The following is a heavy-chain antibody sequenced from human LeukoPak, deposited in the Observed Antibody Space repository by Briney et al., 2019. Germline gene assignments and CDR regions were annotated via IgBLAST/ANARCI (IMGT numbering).Heavy chain of an antibody. D-gene: IGHD3-10*01. Sequence: GGSLRLSCAASGFTFSTFSMTWVRQAPGKGLEWVSSISGSSSDIYYVDSMKGRFTISRDNAKNSLYLQMNSLRAEDTAVYYCARDPTVYGQPGFWGQGTLVTVSS. CDR2: ISGSSSDI. V-gene: IGHV3-21*01. CDR1: GFTFSTFS. J-gene: IGHJ4*02. CDR3: ARDPTVYGQPGF.